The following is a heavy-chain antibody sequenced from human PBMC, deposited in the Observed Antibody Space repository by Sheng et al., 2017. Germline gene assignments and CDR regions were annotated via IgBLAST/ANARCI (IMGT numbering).Heavy chain of an antibody. Sequence: QVQLVQSGAEVKEPGASVKVSCKASGYTFTSYGVAWVRQAPGQGLEWMGWISVHNGDTKYAQNLQGRVTMTRDTSTSTVYMELRSLTSDDTALYYCTRAVSGPYFDYWGQGTLVTVSS. CDR2: ISVHNGDT. V-gene: IGHV1-18*01. CDR3: TRAVSGPYFDY. CDR1: GYTFTSYG. J-gene: IGHJ4*02.